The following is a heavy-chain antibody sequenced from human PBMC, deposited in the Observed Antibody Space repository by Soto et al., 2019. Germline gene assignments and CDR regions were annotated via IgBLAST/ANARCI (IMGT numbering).Heavy chain of an antibody. V-gene: IGHV1-69*01. CDR2: IIPTFGTT. D-gene: IGHD4-4*01. CDR3: AGASDSTWYNWLDP. CDR1: GGNFSSNG. J-gene: IGHJ5*02. Sequence: QVQLVQSGAEVKKPGSSVKVSCKAPGGNFSSNGIRWVRQPPGQGLEFMGGIIPTFGTTNYAHKFRGRVTITADESTGTAYMELSSLRSDDTAVYYCAGASDSTWYNWLDPWGQGTLVTVSS.